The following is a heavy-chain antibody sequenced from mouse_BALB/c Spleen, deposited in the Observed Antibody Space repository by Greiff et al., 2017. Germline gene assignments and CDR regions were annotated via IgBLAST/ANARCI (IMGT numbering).Heavy chain of an antibody. D-gene: IGHD2-1*01. V-gene: IGHV5-12-1*01. CDR2: ISSGGGST. J-gene: IGHJ1*01. CDR3: ASYGNSPYWYFDV. Sequence: EVMLVESGGGLVKPGGSLKLSCAASGFAFSSYDMSWVRQTPEKRLEWVAYISSGGGSTYYPDTVKGRFTISRDNAKNTLYLQMSSLKSEDTAMYYCASYGNSPYWYFDVWGAGTTVTVAS. CDR1: GFAFSSYD.